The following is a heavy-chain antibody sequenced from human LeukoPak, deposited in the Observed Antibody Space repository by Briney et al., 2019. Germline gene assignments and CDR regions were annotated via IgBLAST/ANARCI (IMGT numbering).Heavy chain of an antibody. CDR3: ARLGVGAKDY. J-gene: IGHJ4*02. CDR2: IYYSGST. D-gene: IGHD1-26*01. Sequence: SETLSLTCTVSGGSISSSSYYWGWIRQPPGKGLEWIGSIYYSGSTYYNPSLKSRVTISVDTSKNQFSLKLRSVTAADTAVYYCARLGVGAKDYWGQGTLVTVSS. V-gene: IGHV4-39*01. CDR1: GGSISSSSYY.